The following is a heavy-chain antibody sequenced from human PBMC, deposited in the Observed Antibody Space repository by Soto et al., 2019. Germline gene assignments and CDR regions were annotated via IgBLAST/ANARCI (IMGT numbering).Heavy chain of an antibody. V-gene: IGHV3-30*18. CDR3: AKDRRQPLDP. D-gene: IGHD6-13*01. CDR1: GSAFSKFG. CDR2: VSYEGTNT. Sequence: QLVESGGGVVQPGRSLRLSCAASGSAFSKFGMHWVRQAPGKGLEWVAVVSYEGTNTYYADSVKGRFTISRDNSKNTIYLQMDSLRTEDTALYYCAKDRRQPLDPWGQGTLVTVAS. J-gene: IGHJ5*02.